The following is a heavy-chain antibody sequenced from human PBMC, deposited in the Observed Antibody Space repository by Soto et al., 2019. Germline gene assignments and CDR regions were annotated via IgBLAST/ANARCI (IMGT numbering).Heavy chain of an antibody. Sequence: QVQLVESGGGVVQPGRSLRLSCAASGFTFSSYGMHWVRQAPGKGLEWVAVISHAGGTKYYADSVKGRFTISRDNSENTLYLQMSSLRTENTAIYYCAKEALPIFMVYWYFDLWGRGTLVTVSS. J-gene: IGHJ2*01. V-gene: IGHV3-30*18. CDR3: AKEALPIFMVYWYFDL. CDR1: GFTFSSYG. D-gene: IGHD3-10*01. CDR2: ISHAGGTK.